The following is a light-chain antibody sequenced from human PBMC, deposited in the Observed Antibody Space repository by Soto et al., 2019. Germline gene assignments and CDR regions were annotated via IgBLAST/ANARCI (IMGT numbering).Light chain of an antibody. CDR1: SSNIGSNI. V-gene: IGLV1-44*01. J-gene: IGLJ3*02. CDR2: DNH. Sequence: QSVLTQPPSASGTPGQRVTISCSGRSSNIGSNIVNWYQQLPGTAPKLLMYDNHQRPSGVPDRFSGSKSGTSASLAISGLQSEDEADYYCSTWDDSLNGWVFGGGTKVTVL. CDR3: STWDDSLNGWV.